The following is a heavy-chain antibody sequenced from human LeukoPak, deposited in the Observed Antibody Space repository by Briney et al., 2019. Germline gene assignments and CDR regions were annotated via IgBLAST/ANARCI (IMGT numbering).Heavy chain of an antibody. CDR3: ARPDY. V-gene: IGHV4-34*01. CDR1: GGSFSGYY. Sequence: RSSETLSLTCAVYGGSFSGYYWSWIRQPPGKGLEWIGEINHSGSTNYNPSLKSRVTISVDTSKNQFSLKLSSVTAADTAVYYCARPDYWGQGTLVTVSS. CDR2: INHSGST. J-gene: IGHJ4*02.